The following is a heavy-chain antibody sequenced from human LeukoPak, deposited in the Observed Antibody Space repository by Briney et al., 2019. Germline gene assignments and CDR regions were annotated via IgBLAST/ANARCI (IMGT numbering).Heavy chain of an antibody. D-gene: IGHD6-13*01. J-gene: IGHJ5*02. Sequence: SETLSLTCTLSGGSISSSNDYWGWVRQPPGKGMEWIGSIYYSGATYYSPSLKSRVTISVDTSKNQFSVKLTSVTASDTAVYYCGRSGAAEGPTHNWFDPWGQGALVTVSS. V-gene: IGHV4-39*01. CDR2: IYYSGAT. CDR1: GGSISSSNDY. CDR3: GRSGAAEGPTHNWFDP.